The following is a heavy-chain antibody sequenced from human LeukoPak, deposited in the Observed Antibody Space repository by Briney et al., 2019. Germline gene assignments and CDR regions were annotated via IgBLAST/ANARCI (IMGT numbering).Heavy chain of an antibody. D-gene: IGHD3-10*01. CDR3: ARGSITMVRGDNAFDI. V-gene: IGHV1-2*02. J-gene: IGHJ3*02. CDR1: GYIFTGYY. CDR2: INPNSGGT. Sequence: ASVKVSCRASGYIFTGYYMYWVRQAPGQGLDWMGWINPNSGGTNYAQKFQGRVTMTRDTSINTAYMELSRLRSDDTAVYYCARGSITMVRGDNAFDIWGQGTMVTVSS.